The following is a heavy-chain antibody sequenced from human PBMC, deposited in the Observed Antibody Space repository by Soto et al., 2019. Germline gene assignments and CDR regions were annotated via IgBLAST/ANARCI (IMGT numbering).Heavy chain of an antibody. D-gene: IGHD3-3*01. CDR1: GGSISSGGYY. CDR3: ARARFLEWLLDLYYFDY. J-gene: IGHJ4*02. Sequence: QVQLQESGPGLVKPSQTLSLTCTVSGGSISSGGYYWSWIRQHPGKGLEWIGYIDYSGSTYYNPSIKIRVTIPVDTSKNQFPLKLSSVTAADTAVYYCARARFLEWLLDLYYFDYWGQGTLVTVSS. CDR2: IDYSGST. V-gene: IGHV4-31*03.